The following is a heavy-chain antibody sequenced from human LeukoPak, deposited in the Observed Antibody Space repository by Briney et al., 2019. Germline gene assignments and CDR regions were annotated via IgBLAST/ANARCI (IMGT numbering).Heavy chain of an antibody. Sequence: ASVKVSCKVSGYTLSELSMHWVRQSPGEGLEWMGGIDFEDGKTIYAQRFQGRVSMTEDTSTDTAYMELSSLRSEDTAVYYCATAPDIVVVPAATQSDYWGQGTLVTVSS. V-gene: IGHV1-24*01. CDR1: GYTLSELS. J-gene: IGHJ4*02. CDR3: ATAPDIVVVPAATQSDY. CDR2: IDFEDGKT. D-gene: IGHD2-2*01.